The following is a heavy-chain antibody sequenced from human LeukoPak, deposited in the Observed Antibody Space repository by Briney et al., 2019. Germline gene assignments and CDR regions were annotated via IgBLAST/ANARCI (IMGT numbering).Heavy chain of an antibody. Sequence: PGGSLRPSCTASGFSFSTYSMNWVRQAPGKGLEWIGYIYYSGSTNYNPSLKSRATISVDTSKNQFSLKLSSVTAADTAVYYCARDVWLWYPGSDSSSFYWYFDLWGRGTLVTVSS. CDR1: GFSFSTYS. D-gene: IGHD6-13*01. CDR2: IYYSGST. J-gene: IGHJ2*01. CDR3: ARDVWLWYPGSDSSSFYWYFDL. V-gene: IGHV4-59*01.